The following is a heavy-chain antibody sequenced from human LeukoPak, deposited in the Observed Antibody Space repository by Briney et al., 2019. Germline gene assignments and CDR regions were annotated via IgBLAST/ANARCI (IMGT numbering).Heavy chain of an antibody. CDR1: GFTFSSYS. J-gene: IGHJ5*02. V-gene: IGHV3-48*02. CDR3: ARVVVGATSHWFDP. D-gene: IGHD1-26*01. Sequence: PGGSLRLSCAASGFTFSSYSMNWVRQAPGKGVEWVSYISSSSSTTYYADSVEGRCTISRDNAKKSLYLQMNSLRDEDTAVYYCARVVVGATSHWFDPWGQGTLVTVSS. CDR2: ISSSSSTT.